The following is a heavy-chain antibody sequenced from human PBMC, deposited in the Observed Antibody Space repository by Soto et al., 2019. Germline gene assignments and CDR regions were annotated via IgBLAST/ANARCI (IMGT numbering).Heavy chain of an antibody. V-gene: IGHV1-3*01. CDR2: INAGNGNT. D-gene: IGHD2-8*01. J-gene: IGHJ6*03. CDR1: GYTFTSYA. CDR3: ARGCTKCEAYYMDV. Sequence: GASVKVSCKASGYTFTSYAMHWVRQAPGQRLEWMGWINAGNGNTKYSQKFQGRVTITRDTSASTAYMELSSLRSEDTAVYYCARGCTKCEAYYMDVWGKGTTVTVSS.